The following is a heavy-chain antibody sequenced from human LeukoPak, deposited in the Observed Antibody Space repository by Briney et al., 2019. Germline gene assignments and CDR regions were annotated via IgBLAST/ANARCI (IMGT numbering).Heavy chain of an antibody. CDR1: GYTFTSYY. D-gene: IGHD2-15*01. J-gene: IGHJ4*02. Sequence: ASVKVSCKASGYTFTSYYMHWVRQAPGQGLEWMGIINPSGGSTSYAQKFQGRVTMTRDTSTSTAYMELSSLRSEDTAVYYCARDYCSGGSCYLFDYWGQGTLVTVSS. CDR3: ARDYCSGGSCYLFDY. V-gene: IGHV1-46*01. CDR2: INPSGGST.